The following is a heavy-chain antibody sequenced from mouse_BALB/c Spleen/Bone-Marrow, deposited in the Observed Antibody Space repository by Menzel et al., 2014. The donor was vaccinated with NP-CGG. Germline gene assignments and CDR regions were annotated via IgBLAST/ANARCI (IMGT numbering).Heavy chain of an antibody. V-gene: IGHV5-9-3*01. CDR1: GFTFSSYA. Sequence: EVQLQQSGGGLVKPGGSLKLSCAASGFTFSSYAMSWVRQTPEKRLEWVATISSGGSYTYYPDSVKGRFTISRDNAKNTLYLQMSSLRSEDTAMYYCARQYDYDGAWFAYWGQGTLVTVSA. J-gene: IGHJ3*01. CDR2: ISSGGSYT. D-gene: IGHD2-4*01. CDR3: ARQYDYDGAWFAY.